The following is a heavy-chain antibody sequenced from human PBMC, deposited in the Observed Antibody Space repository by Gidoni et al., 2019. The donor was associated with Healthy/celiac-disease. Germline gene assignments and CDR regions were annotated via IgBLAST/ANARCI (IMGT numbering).Heavy chain of an antibody. V-gene: IGHV1-46*01. CDR1: GYTFTSYY. Sequence: QVQLVQSGAEVKKPGASVKVSCKASGYTFTSYYMHWVRQAPGQGLEWMGIINPSGGSTSYEQKFQGRVTMTRDTFTSTVYMELSSLRSEDTAVYYCARGVITFGGVIGRWFDPWGQGTLVTVSS. D-gene: IGHD3-16*02. CDR2: INPSGGST. J-gene: IGHJ5*02. CDR3: ARGVITFGGVIGRWFDP.